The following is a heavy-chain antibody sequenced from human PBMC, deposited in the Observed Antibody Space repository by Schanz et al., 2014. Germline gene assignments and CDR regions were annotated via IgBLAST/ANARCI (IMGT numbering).Heavy chain of an antibody. D-gene: IGHD3-10*01. CDR3: ARDGRPPFYGSGEHYY. CDR2: ISSDGSKK. CDR1: GFNFANHA. J-gene: IGHJ4*02. V-gene: IGHV3-33*05. Sequence: VQLVESGGDLVKPGGSLRLSCAASGFNFANHAIHWVRQGQGNGLQWVAVISSDGSKKLYADSVKARFTISRDNSKNSVSLQMNSLRAEDTAVYYCARDGRPPFYGSGEHYYWGQGTLVTVSS.